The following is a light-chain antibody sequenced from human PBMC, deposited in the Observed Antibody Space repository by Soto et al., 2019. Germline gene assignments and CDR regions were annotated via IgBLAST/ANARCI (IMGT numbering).Light chain of an antibody. Sequence: SVLTQPPSASGSPGQSVTISCTGTSSDVGGYNYVSWFQQHPGKAPKVMIYEVSKRPSGVPDRFSGSKSGNTASLTVSGLQAEDEADYYCSSYAGTNNFFGFGTGTKVTVL. V-gene: IGLV2-8*01. CDR2: EVS. J-gene: IGLJ1*01. CDR1: SSDVGGYNY. CDR3: SSYAGTNNFFG.